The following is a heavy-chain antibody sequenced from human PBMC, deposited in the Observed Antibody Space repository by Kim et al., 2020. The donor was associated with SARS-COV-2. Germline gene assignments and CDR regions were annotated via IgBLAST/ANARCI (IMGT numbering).Heavy chain of an antibody. J-gene: IGHJ5*02. CDR2: INSDGSST. CDR1: GFTFSSYW. Sequence: GGSLRLSCAASGFTFSSYWMHWVRQAPGKGLVWVSRINSDGSSTSYADSVKGRFTISRDNAKNTLYLQMNSLRSEDAAVYYCARDTAVPGSNWFDPWGQGTLVTVSS. D-gene: IGHD6-19*01. CDR3: ARDTAVPGSNWFDP. V-gene: IGHV3-74*01.